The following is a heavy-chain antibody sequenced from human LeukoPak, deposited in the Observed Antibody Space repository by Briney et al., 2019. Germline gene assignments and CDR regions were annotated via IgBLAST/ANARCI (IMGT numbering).Heavy chain of an antibody. J-gene: IGHJ4*02. Sequence: SETLSLTCAVYGGSFSGYYWTWIRQPPGEGLEWIGSVYHSGITYYTPSLKSRVSISVDTSKNQFSLKVTSVTAADTAVYYCAREWQYQFDYWGQGSLVTVSS. CDR3: AREWQYQFDY. CDR1: GGSFSGYY. D-gene: IGHD2-8*01. V-gene: IGHV4-34*01. CDR2: VYHSGIT.